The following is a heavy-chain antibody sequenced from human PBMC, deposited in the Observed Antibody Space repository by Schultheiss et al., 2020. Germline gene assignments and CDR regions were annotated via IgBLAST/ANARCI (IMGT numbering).Heavy chain of an antibody. CDR1: GITFSSYG. J-gene: IGHJ3*02. CDR2: IWYDGSNK. Sequence: GGSLRLSCAASGITFSSYGMHWVRQAPGKGLEWVAVIWYDGSNKYYADSVKGRFTISRDDAKNSVFLDMNSLRAEDTAMYYCARDDAWAFDIWGQGTMVTVSS. CDR3: ARDDAWAFDI. V-gene: IGHV3-33*01.